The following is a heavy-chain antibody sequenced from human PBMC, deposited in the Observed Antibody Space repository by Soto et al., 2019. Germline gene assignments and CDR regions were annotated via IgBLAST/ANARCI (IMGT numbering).Heavy chain of an antibody. D-gene: IGHD2-21*02. V-gene: IGHV3-30*18. J-gene: IGHJ4*02. CDR1: GYMFSRYG. Sequence: QVQLVESGEGVVQPGRSLRLSCVASGYMFSRYGMHWVRQAPGKGLEWVAVISDDGGQTSYGDSVKGRFTISRDNSKNTGYLQMNSLTTEDTAVYYCANGFCGTNCYYFPNWGQGPLVTVST. CDR2: ISDDGGQT. CDR3: ANGFCGTNCYYFPN.